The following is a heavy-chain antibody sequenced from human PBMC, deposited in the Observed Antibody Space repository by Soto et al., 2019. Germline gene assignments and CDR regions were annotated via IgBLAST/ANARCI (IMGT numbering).Heavy chain of an antibody. J-gene: IGHJ4*02. CDR2: IYSGGST. D-gene: IGHD3-22*01. CDR3: ARVDSSGYYLVHFDY. Sequence: EVQLVESGGGLIQPGGSLRLSCAASGFTVSSNYMSWVRQAPGKGLEWVSVIYSGGSTYYADSVKGRFTISRDNAKNSLYLQMNSLRAEDTAVYYCARVDSSGYYLVHFDYWGQGTLVTVSS. V-gene: IGHV3-53*01. CDR1: GFTVSSNY.